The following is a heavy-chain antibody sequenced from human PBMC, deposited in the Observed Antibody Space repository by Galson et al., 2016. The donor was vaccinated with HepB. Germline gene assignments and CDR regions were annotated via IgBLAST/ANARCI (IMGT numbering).Heavy chain of an antibody. CDR3: VRDMYGSYFAFDI. CDR1: GFTFSNYA. D-gene: IGHD1-26*01. CDR2: INNDGSSS. Sequence: SLRLSCAASGFTFSNYAMSWVRQAPGRGLDWVSRINNDGSSSTYADSVKGRFTISRDNAKNTLYLQMNSLRAEDTTVYYCVRDMYGSYFAFDIWGQGTMVTVSS. J-gene: IGHJ3*02. V-gene: IGHV3-74*01.